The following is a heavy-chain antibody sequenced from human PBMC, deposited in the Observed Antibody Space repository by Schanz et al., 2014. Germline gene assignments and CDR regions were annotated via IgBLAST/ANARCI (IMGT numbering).Heavy chain of an antibody. CDR3: ARDFHGYGPHLDY. J-gene: IGHJ4*02. Sequence: EVQLVESGGGLVQPGGSLRLSCTASGFTFSSYSMTWVRQAPGKGLEWLSVISASGGDTYYADSVKGRFTISRDNSRNTLYLQMNSLRAEDTAVYYCARDFHGYGPHLDYWGQGSLVTVSS. CDR1: GFTFSSYS. CDR2: ISASGGDT. V-gene: IGHV3-23*04. D-gene: IGHD5-12*01.